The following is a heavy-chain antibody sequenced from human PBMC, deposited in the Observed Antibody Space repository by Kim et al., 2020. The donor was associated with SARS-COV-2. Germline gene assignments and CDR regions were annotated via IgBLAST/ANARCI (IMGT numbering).Heavy chain of an antibody. Sequence: GGSLRLSCTTSGFTFTVHAMSWVRQAPGKGLEWVSSIDGSDVTTYYVDSVKGRFSISRDDSKNTLYLQMSALRADDTAAYYCLKGGWGWIWDYWGQGTLVTVSS. D-gene: IGHD2-21*01. CDR2: IDGSDVTT. CDR3: LKGGWGWIWDY. J-gene: IGHJ4*02. CDR1: GFTFTVHA. V-gene: IGHV3-23*01.